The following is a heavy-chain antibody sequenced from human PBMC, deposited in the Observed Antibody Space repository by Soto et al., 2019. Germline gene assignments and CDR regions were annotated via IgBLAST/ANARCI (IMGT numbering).Heavy chain of an antibody. CDR1: GDSVNSGGYY. V-gene: IGHV4-31*03. Sequence: SETLSLTCTVSGDSVNSGGYYWSWIRQHPGMDLEWIGYMYYSGTTYYNPTLKSRVDISIDTSKNQFSLQLTSVTAADTAVYYCEGGNRWSTLFHLWGQGTQVTVSS. J-gene: IGHJ5*02. CDR3: EGGNRWSTLFHL. D-gene: IGHD2-21*01. CDR2: MYYSGTT.